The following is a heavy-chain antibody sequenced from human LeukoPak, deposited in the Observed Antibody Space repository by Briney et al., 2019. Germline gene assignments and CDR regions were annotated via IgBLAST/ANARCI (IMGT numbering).Heavy chain of an antibody. D-gene: IGHD3-9*01. V-gene: IGHV3-30*12. Sequence: GGSLRLSCAASGFTFSSYGMHWVRQAPGKGLEWVAVISSDGSNKYYADSMKGRFTISRDNSKNTLYLQMNSLRAEDTAVYYCAKDDHHDILTGYYRDVYNWGYFDYWGQGTLVTVSS. CDR3: AKDDHHDILTGYYRDVYNWGYFDY. J-gene: IGHJ4*02. CDR1: GFTFSSYG. CDR2: ISSDGSNK.